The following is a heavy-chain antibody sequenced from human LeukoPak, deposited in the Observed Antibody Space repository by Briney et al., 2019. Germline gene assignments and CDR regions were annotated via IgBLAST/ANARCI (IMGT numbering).Heavy chain of an antibody. CDR1: GFTFSSYA. D-gene: IGHD4-17*01. CDR2: ISYDGSNK. CDR3: ARDLRYGDCYYYYGMDV. J-gene: IGHJ6*02. V-gene: IGHV3-30-3*01. Sequence: GGSLRLSCAASGFTFSSYAMHWVRQAPGKGLEWVAVISYDGSNKYYADSVKGRFTISRDNSKNTLYLQMNSLRAEDTAVYYCARDLRYGDCYYYYGMDVWGQGTTVTVSS.